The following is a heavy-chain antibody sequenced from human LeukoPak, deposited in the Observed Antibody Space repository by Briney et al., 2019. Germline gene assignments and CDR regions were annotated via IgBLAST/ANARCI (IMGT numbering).Heavy chain of an antibody. V-gene: IGHV3-30*18. D-gene: IGHD5-24*01. CDR1: GFTFRNYA. CDR2: ISFDGSNI. CDR3: VKGGDGSISFDY. Sequence: PGGSLRLSCGASGFTFRNYAMHWVRQAPGKGLEWVAIISFDGSNIQFGDSVRGRFTISRDNPKNTVFLQMNSLRGDDTAVYYCVKGGDGSISFDYWGQGTLVTVSS. J-gene: IGHJ4*02.